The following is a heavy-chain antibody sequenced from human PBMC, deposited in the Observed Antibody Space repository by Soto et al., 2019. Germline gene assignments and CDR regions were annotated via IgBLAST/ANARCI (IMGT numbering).Heavy chain of an antibody. V-gene: IGHV3-23*01. J-gene: IGHJ4*02. CDR3: ARGRLVDY. CDR2: IGGSDGNT. Sequence: GGSLRLSCEASGFPFSSYAMSWVRQTPGKGLEWVSVIGGSDGNTYYVDSVKGRFTISRDNSKNTLYLQMNSLKVEDTAVYYCARGRLVDYWGQGALVTVSS. CDR1: GFPFSSYA. D-gene: IGHD3-16*01.